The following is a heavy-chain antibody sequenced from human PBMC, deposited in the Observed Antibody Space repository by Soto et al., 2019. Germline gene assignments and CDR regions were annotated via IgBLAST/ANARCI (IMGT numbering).Heavy chain of an antibody. V-gene: IGHV3-23*01. J-gene: IGHJ6*02. CDR3: AKDGTFGGVIAPPGGMDV. Sequence: GGSLRLSCAASGFTFSSYAMSWVRQAPGKGLEWVSAISGSGGSTYYADSVKGRFTISRDNSKNTLYLQMNSLRAEDTAVYYCAKDGTFGGVIAPPGGMDVWGQGTTVTVSS. CDR1: GFTFSSYA. CDR2: ISGSGGST. D-gene: IGHD3-16*02.